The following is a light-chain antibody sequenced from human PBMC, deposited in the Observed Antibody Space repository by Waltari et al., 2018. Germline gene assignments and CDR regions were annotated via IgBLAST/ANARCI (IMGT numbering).Light chain of an antibody. CDR3: CSYAGSYTFGVV. CDR1: SSDVGGYNY. J-gene: IGLJ2*01. Sequence: QSALTQPRSVSGSPGQSVTISCTGTSSDVGGYNYVSWYQQHPGKAPKLMIYDGSKRPSGVPDRFSGSKSGNTAPLTISGLQAEDEADYYCCSYAGSYTFGVVFGGGTKLTVL. CDR2: DGS. V-gene: IGLV2-11*01.